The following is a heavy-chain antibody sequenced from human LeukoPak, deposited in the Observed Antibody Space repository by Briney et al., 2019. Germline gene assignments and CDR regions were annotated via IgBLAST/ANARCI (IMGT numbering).Heavy chain of an antibody. J-gene: IGHJ4*02. D-gene: IGHD6-6*01. CDR1: GFTFDDYA. CDR2: ISWNSGSM. CDR3: AKRSTYYFDY. Sequence: PGRSLRLSCAASGFTFDDYAMLWVRQAPGRGLEWVSGISWNSGSMDYADSVKGRFTISRDNAKNSLYLQMNSLRAEDTALYYCAKRSTYYFDYWGQGTLVTVPS. V-gene: IGHV3-9*01.